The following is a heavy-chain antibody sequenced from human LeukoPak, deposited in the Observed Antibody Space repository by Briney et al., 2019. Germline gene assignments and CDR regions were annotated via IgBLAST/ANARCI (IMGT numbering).Heavy chain of an antibody. CDR2: IKQDGSEK. CDR3: TRDTGGIGSYPDY. D-gene: IGHD1-26*01. CDR1: GFTFRNYW. V-gene: IGHV3-7*01. Sequence: GGSLRLSCAASGFTFRNYWMTWVRQTPGKGLEWVANIKQDGSEKYFWDSVKGRFTISRDNAKNSVYLQMNSWRVEDTGVYYCTRDTGGIGSYPDYWGQGTLVTVSS. J-gene: IGHJ4*02.